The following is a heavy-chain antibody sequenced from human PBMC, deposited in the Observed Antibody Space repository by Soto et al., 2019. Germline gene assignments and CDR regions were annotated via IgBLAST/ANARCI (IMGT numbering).Heavy chain of an antibody. CDR1: GFSLNTGGVG. Sequence: SGPTLVKPTQTLTLTCTFSGFSLNTGGVGVAWIRQPPGKALEWLALIYWNDDKRYSPSLKSRLTITTDTSKSQVVLTMTNMDPLDTATYYCARRLSPQWQLDNWLHPWGQGLLVTVSS. D-gene: IGHD6-19*01. V-gene: IGHV2-5*01. CDR3: ARRLSPQWQLDNWLHP. CDR2: IYWNDDK. J-gene: IGHJ5*02.